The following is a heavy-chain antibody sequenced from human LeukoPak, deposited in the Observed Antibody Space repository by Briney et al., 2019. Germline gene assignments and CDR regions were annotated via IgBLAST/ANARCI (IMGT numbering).Heavy chain of an antibody. CDR3: ARAYDSNYYYYYYMDV. CDR1: GGSFSGYY. V-gene: IGHV4-34*01. Sequence: SETLSLTCAVYGGSFSGYYWSWIRQPPGKGLEWIGEINHSGSTNYNPSLKSRVTISVDTSKNQFSLKLGSVTAADTAVYYCARAYDSNYYYYYYMDVWGKGTTVTVSS. CDR2: INHSGST. D-gene: IGHD4-11*01. J-gene: IGHJ6*03.